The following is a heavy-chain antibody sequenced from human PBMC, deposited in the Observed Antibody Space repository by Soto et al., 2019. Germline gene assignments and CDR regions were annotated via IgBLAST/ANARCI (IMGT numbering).Heavy chain of an antibody. CDR1: GFTFSSYA. CDR3: AKHISKTTYYYGSGSYPLQGVN. D-gene: IGHD3-10*01. CDR2: ISVSGGST. J-gene: IGHJ4*02. Sequence: PGGSLRLSCAASGFTFSSYAMGWVRQAPGKGLEWVSAISVSGGSTYYADSVKGRFTISRDNSKNTLYLQMNSLRAEDTAVYYCAKHISKTTYYYGSGSYPLQGVNWGQGTLVTVSS. V-gene: IGHV3-23*01.